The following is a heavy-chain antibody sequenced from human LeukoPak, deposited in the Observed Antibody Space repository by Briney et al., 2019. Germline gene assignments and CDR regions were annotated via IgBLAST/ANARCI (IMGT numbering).Heavy chain of an antibody. CDR2: ISARGGGT. CDR3: ARDLACGAFDY. D-gene: IGHD2-21*01. J-gene: IGHJ4*02. CDR1: GFTFRNYG. Sequence: GGSLRLSCAASGFTFRNYGMNWVRQAPGKGLEGLSGISARGGGTYYADSVKGRFTIPRDDSKNMLSLQINSLRVEDTAVYYCARDLACGAFDYWGQGALVTVSS. V-gene: IGHV3-23*01.